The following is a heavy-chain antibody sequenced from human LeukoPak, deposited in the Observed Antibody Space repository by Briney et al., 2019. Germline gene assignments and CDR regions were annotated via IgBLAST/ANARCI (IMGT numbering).Heavy chain of an antibody. J-gene: IGHJ6*02. Sequence: GGSLRLFCAASGFTFSSYGMHWVRQAPGKGLEWVAVIWFDGSNKYYADSVKGRFIISRDNSKNTLYLQMNSLRVEDTAVYYCARVLGRNYGSGSYIGMDVWGQGTTVTVSS. V-gene: IGHV3-33*01. CDR3: ARVLGRNYGSGSYIGMDV. CDR2: IWFDGSNK. CDR1: GFTFSSYG. D-gene: IGHD3-10*01.